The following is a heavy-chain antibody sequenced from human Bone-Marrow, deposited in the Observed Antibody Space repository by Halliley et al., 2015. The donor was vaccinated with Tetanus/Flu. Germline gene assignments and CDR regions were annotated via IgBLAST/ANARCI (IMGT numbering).Heavy chain of an antibody. CDR1: GFTLSSYE. D-gene: IGHD5-18*01. CDR3: ARPGYSYGN. V-gene: IGHV3-48*03. Sequence: SLRLSCAASGFTLSSYEMNWVRQAPGKGLEWVSYISSSGDHRYYADSVKGRFTISRDSANNSLYLQMNSLRVEDTAVYYCARPGYSYGNWGQGTLVTFSS. CDR2: ISSSGDHR. J-gene: IGHJ4*02.